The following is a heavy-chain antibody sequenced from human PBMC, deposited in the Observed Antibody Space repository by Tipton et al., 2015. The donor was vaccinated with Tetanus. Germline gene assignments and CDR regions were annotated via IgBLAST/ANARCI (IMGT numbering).Heavy chain of an antibody. CDR2: IFHSGST. J-gene: IGHJ3*01. Sequence: TLSLTCTVSGGSMSNNYWSWIRQPPGKGPEWIAYIFHSGSTNYSPSLKSRVAISMDTSKNQISLKLSSVTAADTAVYYCARRSYCSSSRCFDAFDLWGQGTMVTVSS. CDR3: ARRSYCSSSRCFDAFDL. D-gene: IGHD2-2*01. CDR1: GGSMSNNY. V-gene: IGHV4-59*01.